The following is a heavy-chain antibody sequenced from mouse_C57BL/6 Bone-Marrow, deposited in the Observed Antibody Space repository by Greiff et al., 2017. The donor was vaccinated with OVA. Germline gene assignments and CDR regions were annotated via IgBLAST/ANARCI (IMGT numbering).Heavy chain of an antibody. V-gene: IGHV1-72*01. Sequence: VQLQQSGAELVKPGASVKLSCKASGYTFTSYWMHWVKQRPGRGLEWIGRIDPNSGGTKYNEKFKSKATLTVDKPSSTAYMQLSSLTSEDSAVYYCASPITTVVEGYFDVWGTGTTVTVSS. CDR2: IDPNSGGT. CDR3: ASPITTVVEGYFDV. CDR1: GYTFTSYW. D-gene: IGHD1-1*01. J-gene: IGHJ1*03.